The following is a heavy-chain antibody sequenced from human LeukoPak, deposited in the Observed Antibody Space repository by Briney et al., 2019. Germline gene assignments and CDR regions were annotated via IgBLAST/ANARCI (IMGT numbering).Heavy chain of an antibody. CDR2: ISGSGGST. D-gene: IGHD5-24*01. J-gene: IGHJ4*02. V-gene: IGHV3-23*01. CDR3: ARSRVLDY. Sequence: GGSLRLSCAASGFTFSSYAMSWVRQAPGKGLEWVSTISGSGGSTYYADSVKGRFTISRDNSKNTLYLQMTNLRAEDTAVYYCARSRVLDYWGQGTLVTVSS. CDR1: GFTFSSYA.